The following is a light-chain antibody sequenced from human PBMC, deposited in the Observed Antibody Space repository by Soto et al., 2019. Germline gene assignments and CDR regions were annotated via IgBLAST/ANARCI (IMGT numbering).Light chain of an antibody. Sequence: EIVMTQSPATLSVSPGERAILSCRASQSVSHNLAWYQQKPGQAPRLLIYGASTRATGIPARFSGSGSGTEVTLSISSLQSEDVAIYYCQQYKNWPPLTFGGGTKVEIK. CDR2: GAS. CDR1: QSVSHN. V-gene: IGKV3-15*01. CDR3: QQYKNWPPLT. J-gene: IGKJ4*02.